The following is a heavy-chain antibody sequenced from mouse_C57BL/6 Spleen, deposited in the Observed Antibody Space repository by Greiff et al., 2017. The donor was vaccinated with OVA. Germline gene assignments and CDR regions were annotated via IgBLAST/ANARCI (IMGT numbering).Heavy chain of an antibody. V-gene: IGHV1-26*01. CDR2: INPNNGGT. J-gene: IGHJ4*01. Sequence: VQLQQSGPELVKPGASVKISCKASGYTFTDYYMNWVKQSHGKSLEWIGDINPNNGGTSYNQKFKGKATLTVDKSSSTAYMELRSLTSEDSAVYYCARGQDYDDYAMDYWGQGTSVTVSS. D-gene: IGHD2-4*01. CDR3: ARGQDYDDYAMDY. CDR1: GYTFTDYY.